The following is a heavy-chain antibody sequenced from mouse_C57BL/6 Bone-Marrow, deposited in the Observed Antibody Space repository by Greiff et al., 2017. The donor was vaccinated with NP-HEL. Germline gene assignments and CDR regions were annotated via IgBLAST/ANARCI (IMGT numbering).Heavy chain of an antibody. V-gene: IGHV1-19*01. CDR1: GYTFTDYY. Sequence: EVQLQQSGPVLVKPGASVKMSCKASGYTFTDYYMNWVKQSHGKSLEWIGVINPYNGGTSYNQKFKGKATLTVDKSSSTAYMELNSLTSADSAVYYFASHYYGSSYVWYFDVWGTGTTVTVSS. CDR3: ASHYYGSSYVWYFDV. J-gene: IGHJ1*03. D-gene: IGHD1-1*01. CDR2: INPYNGGT.